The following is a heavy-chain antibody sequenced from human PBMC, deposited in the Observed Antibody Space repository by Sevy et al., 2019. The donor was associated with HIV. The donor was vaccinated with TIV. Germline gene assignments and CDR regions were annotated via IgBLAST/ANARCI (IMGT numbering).Heavy chain of an antibody. CDR3: ARDRSYDILTGYLDY. CDR1: GGSISSGDYY. D-gene: IGHD3-9*01. Sequence: LSLTCTVSGGSISSGDYYWSWIRQPPGKGLEWIGYIYYSGSTYYNPSLKSRVTISVDTSKNQFSLKLSSVTAADTAVYYCARDRSYDILTGYLDYWGQGTLVTVSS. V-gene: IGHV4-30-4*01. J-gene: IGHJ4*02. CDR2: IYYSGST.